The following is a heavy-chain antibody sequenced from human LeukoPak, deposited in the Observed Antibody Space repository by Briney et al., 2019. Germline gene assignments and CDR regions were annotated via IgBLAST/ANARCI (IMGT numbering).Heavy chain of an antibody. V-gene: IGHV3-21*01. CDR1: GGSISSGGYS. D-gene: IGHD4-17*01. J-gene: IGHJ5*02. Sequence: ETLSLTCAVSGGSISSGGYSWSWIRQPPGRGLEWVSSISSSSSYIYYADSVKGRFTISRDNAKNSLYLQMNSLRAEDTAVYYCARAPRGTVTTVMTWGQGTLVTVSS. CDR2: ISSSSSYI. CDR3: ARAPRGTVTTVMT.